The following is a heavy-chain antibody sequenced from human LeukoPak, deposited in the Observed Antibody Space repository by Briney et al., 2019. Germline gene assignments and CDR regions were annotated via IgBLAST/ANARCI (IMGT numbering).Heavy chain of an antibody. CDR3: TRVGPYCSSTSCYAGYYYYYGMDV. Sequence: GGSLRLSCAASGFTFSNAWMSWVRQAPGKGREWVGRIKSKTDGGTTDYAAPVKGRFTISGDDSKNTPYLQMNSLKTEDTAVYYCTRVGPYCSSTSCYAGYYYYYGMDVWGQGTTVTVSS. J-gene: IGHJ6*02. V-gene: IGHV3-15*01. CDR1: GFTFSNAW. CDR2: IKSKTDGGTT. D-gene: IGHD2-2*01.